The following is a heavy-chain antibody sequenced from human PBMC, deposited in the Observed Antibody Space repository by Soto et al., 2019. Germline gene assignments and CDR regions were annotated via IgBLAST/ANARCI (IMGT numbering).Heavy chain of an antibody. CDR2: ISGYDGNT. J-gene: IGHJ5*02. Sequence: QVQPVQSGAEVKKPGASVKVSCKASGYTFTNYGITWVRQAPGQGLEWMGWISGYDGNTVYGQKLQGRVTMTTDTSTSTAYLEVRSLASDDTAVYYCARDLAWGSGRDVVSEDWLDPWGQGTLVTVSS. V-gene: IGHV1-18*01. CDR3: ARDLAWGSGRDVVSEDWLDP. CDR1: GYTFTNYG. D-gene: IGHD3-10*01.